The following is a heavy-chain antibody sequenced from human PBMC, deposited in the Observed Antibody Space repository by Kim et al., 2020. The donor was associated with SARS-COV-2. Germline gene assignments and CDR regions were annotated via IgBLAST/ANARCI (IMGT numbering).Heavy chain of an antibody. CDR3: ARTTWIQLWLDY. V-gene: IGHV4-34*01. Sequence: YNPSLKSRVTISVDTSKNQFSLKLSSVTAADTAVYYCARTTWIQLWLDYWGQGTLVTVSS. D-gene: IGHD5-18*01. J-gene: IGHJ4*02.